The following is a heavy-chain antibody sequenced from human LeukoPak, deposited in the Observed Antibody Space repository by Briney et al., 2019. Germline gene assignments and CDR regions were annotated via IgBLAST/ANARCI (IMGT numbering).Heavy chain of an antibody. CDR1: LFTSTAFM. V-gene: IGHV3-7*01. D-gene: IGHD2-2*01. Sequence: PGGALRLSCVAPLFTSTAFMMCWVPGPPGKGLQRVSNIKKDGSEKEYVDSVKGRFSIFRDNAKNSVYLQMNSLRAEDTAVYYCATFAGVVPGGLLLWGKGTTVIVSS. J-gene: IGHJ6*04. CDR3: ATFAGVVPGGLLL. CDR2: IKKDGSEK.